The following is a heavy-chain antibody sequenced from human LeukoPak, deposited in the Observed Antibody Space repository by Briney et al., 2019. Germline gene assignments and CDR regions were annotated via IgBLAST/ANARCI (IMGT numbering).Heavy chain of an antibody. CDR3: ASGWSGYYHFDY. D-gene: IGHD3-3*01. V-gene: IGHV3-21*01. J-gene: IGHJ4*02. Sequence: GGSLRLSCAASGFTFSSYSMNWVRQAPGKGLEWVSSISSSSSYIYYADSVKGRFTISRDNAKNSLYLQMNSLRAEDTAVYYCASGWSGYYHFDYWGQGTLVTVSS. CDR1: GFTFSSYS. CDR2: ISSSSSYI.